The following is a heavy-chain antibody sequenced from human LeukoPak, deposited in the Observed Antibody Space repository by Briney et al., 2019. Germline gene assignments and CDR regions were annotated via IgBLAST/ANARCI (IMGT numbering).Heavy chain of an antibody. CDR1: GVSISSSSYY. D-gene: IGHD3-3*02. Sequence: PSETLSLTCTVSGVSISSSSYYWGWIRQPRGKGLEWIGTIYDTGSASYNPSLKSRVTTSVDTSKNQFSLKLSSVTAADTAVYYCVRRLLGSYSDYWGQGTLVTVSS. CDR3: VRRLLGSYSDY. J-gene: IGHJ4*02. V-gene: IGHV4-39*01. CDR2: IYDTGSA.